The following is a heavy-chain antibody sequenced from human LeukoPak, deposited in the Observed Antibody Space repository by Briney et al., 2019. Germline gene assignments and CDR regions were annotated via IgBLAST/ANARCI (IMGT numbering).Heavy chain of an antibody. Sequence: GVSLTLSCTASGFIFSRYAMIWLRQARGKALEWLTAICGCGGNTNYADSVKGRFTISRDNSKNTVYLKMNSLRAKDTAVYYCASTSVDIVVVPADPNFYYWGQGTLVTVSS. J-gene: IGHJ4*02. CDR2: ICGCGGNT. D-gene: IGHD2-2*03. CDR3: ASTSVDIVVVPADPNFYY. V-gene: IGHV3-23*01. CDR1: GFIFSRYA.